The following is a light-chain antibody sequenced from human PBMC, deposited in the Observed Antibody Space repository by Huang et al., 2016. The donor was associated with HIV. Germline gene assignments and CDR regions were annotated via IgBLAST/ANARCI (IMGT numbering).Light chain of an antibody. CDR1: QSISSY. CDR3: QQTYITPLT. V-gene: IGKV1-39*01. J-gene: IGKJ2*01. CDR2: AAT. Sequence: DIQMTQSPSSLSASVGDRVTITCRASQSISSYLNWYQHKQGTAPKVLIYAATSLQSRVTSRFSGSGAGTDFTLTINNLQPEDSATYYCQQTYITPLTFGQGTKLEIK.